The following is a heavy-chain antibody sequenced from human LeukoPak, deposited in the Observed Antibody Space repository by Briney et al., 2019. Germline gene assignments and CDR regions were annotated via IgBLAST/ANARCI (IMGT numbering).Heavy chain of an antibody. Sequence: PGGTLRLSCAASGFTFSSYSMNWVRQAPGKGLEWVSSISSSSSYIYYADSVKGRFTISRDNAKNSLYLQMNSLRAEDTAVYYCARVRAAAGTGVFEYWGQGTLVTVSS. CDR2: ISSSSSYI. CDR1: GFTFSSYS. CDR3: ARVRAAAGTGVFEY. J-gene: IGHJ4*02. D-gene: IGHD6-13*01. V-gene: IGHV3-21*01.